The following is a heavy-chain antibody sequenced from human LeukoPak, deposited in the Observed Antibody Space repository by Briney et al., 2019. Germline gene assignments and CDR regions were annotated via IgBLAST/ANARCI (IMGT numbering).Heavy chain of an antibody. V-gene: IGHV4-30-4*08. CDR2: IYYSGST. CDR1: GGSISSGDYY. J-gene: IGHJ4*02. Sequence: SETLSLTCTVSGGSISSGDYYWSWIRQPPGKGLEWIGYIYYSGSTYYNPSLKSRVTISVDTSKNQFSLKLSSVTAADTAVYYCARDGVLWFGESDYWGQGTLVTVSS. D-gene: IGHD3-10*01. CDR3: ARDGVLWFGESDY.